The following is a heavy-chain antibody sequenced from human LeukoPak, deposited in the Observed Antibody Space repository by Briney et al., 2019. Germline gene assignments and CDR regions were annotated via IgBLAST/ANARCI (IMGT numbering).Heavy chain of an antibody. CDR2: MNPNSSNT. CDR3: SREGILTAYYNL. CDR1: GYTFTSYD. D-gene: IGHD3-9*01. J-gene: IGHJ4*02. V-gene: IGHV1-8*01. Sequence: GASVKVSCKASGYTFTSYDINWVRQATGQGLEWMGCMNPNSSNTGYAQKVQGRVSMTRNTSISKAYMKLSSLRFKDTPVYYCSREGILTAYYNLWGQGPLVTVSS.